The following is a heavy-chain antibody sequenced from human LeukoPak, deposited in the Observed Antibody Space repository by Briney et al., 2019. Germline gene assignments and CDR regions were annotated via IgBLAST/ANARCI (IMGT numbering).Heavy chain of an antibody. CDR3: AREGEAVVVTPFFDY. D-gene: IGHD2-21*02. J-gene: IGHJ4*02. CDR2: IWYDGSNK. V-gene: IGHV3-33*01. CDR1: GFTFSSYG. Sequence: PGGSLRFSCVASGFTFSSYGIHWVRQAPGKGLEWVGVIWYDGSNKYYADSVKGRFTISRDNSKNTLYLQMNSLRAEDTAVYYCAREGEAVVVTPFFDYWGQGTLVTVSS.